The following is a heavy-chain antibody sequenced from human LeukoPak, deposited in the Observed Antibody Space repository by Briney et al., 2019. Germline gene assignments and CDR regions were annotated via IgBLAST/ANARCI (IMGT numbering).Heavy chain of an antibody. CDR3: ARHPAGDYGGPGAYFDY. CDR1: GXSISSRSYY. Sequence: ETLSLTFTVSGXSISSRSYYWGWIRQPPGKGLEWIGSIYYSGSTYSNPSLKSRVTISVDTSKNQFSLKLSSVTAADTAVFYCARHPAGDYGGPGAYFDYWGQGTLVTVSS. J-gene: IGHJ4*02. CDR2: IYYSGST. V-gene: IGHV4-39*01. D-gene: IGHD4-23*01.